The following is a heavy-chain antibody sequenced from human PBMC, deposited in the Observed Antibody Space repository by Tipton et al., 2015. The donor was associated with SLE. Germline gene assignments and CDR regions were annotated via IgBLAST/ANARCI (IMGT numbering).Heavy chain of an antibody. CDR3: ARSDCSGGSCYSKVHAFDI. CDR1: GGSFIGYY. V-gene: IGHV4-34*01. D-gene: IGHD2-15*01. Sequence: TLSLTCAVYGGSFIGYYWSWIRQPPGKGLEWIGEINHSGSNNYNPSLKSRVTISVDTSKNQFSLKLSSVTAADTAVYYCARSDCSGGSCYSKVHAFDIWGQGTMVTVSS. J-gene: IGHJ3*02. CDR2: INHSGSN.